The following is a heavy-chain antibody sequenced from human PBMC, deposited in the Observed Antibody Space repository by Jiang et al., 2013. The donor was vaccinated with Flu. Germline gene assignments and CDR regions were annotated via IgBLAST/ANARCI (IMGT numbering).Heavy chain of an antibody. CDR3: AKTSVTNDAFDI. CDR1: GDTFTNSW. J-gene: IGHJ3*02. D-gene: IGHD4-17*01. CDR2: IYPGDSDT. Sequence: GAEVKKPGESLKISCEDSGDTFTNSWIGWVRQMPGKGLEWMGIIYPGDSDTRYSPSFQGQVTMSADKSINTAYLQWGSLKASDTAMYYCAKTSVTNDAFDIWGQGTMVTVSS. V-gene: IGHV5-51*03.